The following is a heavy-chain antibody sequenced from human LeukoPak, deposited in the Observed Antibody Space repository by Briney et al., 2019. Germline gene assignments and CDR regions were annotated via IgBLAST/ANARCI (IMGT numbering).Heavy chain of an antibody. CDR1: GYTFTDYY. D-gene: IGHD3-22*01. V-gene: IGHV1-2*02. CDR3: ASGVMDFDRGSYYDDAFDI. J-gene: IGHJ3*02. Sequence: ASVKVSCKASGYTFTDYYIHWVRQAPGQGLEWMGWINPNSGGTNYAQEFRGRVTMTRDASISTAYMELSRLRSDDTAIYFCASGVMDFDRGSYYDDAFDIWGQGTMVTVSS. CDR2: INPNSGGT.